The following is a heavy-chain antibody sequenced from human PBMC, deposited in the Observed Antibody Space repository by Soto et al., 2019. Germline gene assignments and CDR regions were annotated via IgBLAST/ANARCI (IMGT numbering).Heavy chain of an antibody. V-gene: IGHV1-69*02. CDR2: IIPILGIA. Sequence: QVQLVQSGAEVKKPGSSVKVSCKASGGTFSSYTISWVRQAPGQGLEWMGRIIPILGIANYAQKFQGRVTSLADKSTSTAYMELSSLRSEDTAVYYCATAAGAGFSTWGQGTLVTVSS. CDR1: GGTFSSYT. D-gene: IGHD6-19*01. CDR3: ATAAGAGFST. J-gene: IGHJ5*02.